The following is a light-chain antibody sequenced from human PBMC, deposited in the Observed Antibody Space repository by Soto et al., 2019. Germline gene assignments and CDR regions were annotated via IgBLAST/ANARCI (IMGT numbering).Light chain of an antibody. CDR2: EVS. Sequence: QSALTQPASVSGSPGQSITISCTGTSSDVGGYNYVSWYQQHPGKAPKLMIYEVSNRPSGVSIRFSGSKSGNTASLTISGLQAEDEAGYYCNSYISSGTLVFGTGTKLTVL. V-gene: IGLV2-14*01. J-gene: IGLJ1*01. CDR3: NSYISSGTLV. CDR1: SSDVGGYNY.